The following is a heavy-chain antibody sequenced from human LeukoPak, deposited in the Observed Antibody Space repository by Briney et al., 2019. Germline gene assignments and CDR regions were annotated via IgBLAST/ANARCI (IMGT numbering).Heavy chain of an antibody. CDR3: AREEPRYGDSYSPDAFDI. CDR2: ISYDGSNK. D-gene: IGHD4-17*01. Sequence: GRSLRLSCAASGFTFSSYAMHWVRQAPGKGLEWVAVISYDGSNKYYADSVKGRFTISRDNSKNTLYLQMNSLRAEDTAVYYCAREEPRYGDSYSPDAFDIWGQGTMATVSS. V-gene: IGHV3-30-3*01. CDR1: GFTFSSYA. J-gene: IGHJ3*02.